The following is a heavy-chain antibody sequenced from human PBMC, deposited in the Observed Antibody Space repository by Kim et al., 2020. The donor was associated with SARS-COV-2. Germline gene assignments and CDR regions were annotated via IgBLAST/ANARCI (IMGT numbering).Heavy chain of an antibody. D-gene: IGHD4-17*01. CDR3: ARVTVTTGPFDN. Sequence: YAVSVKSRITITPDTSKTQFSLQLNSVTPEDTAVYYCARVTVTTGPFDNWGQGALVIVSS. V-gene: IGHV6-1*01. J-gene: IGHJ4*02.